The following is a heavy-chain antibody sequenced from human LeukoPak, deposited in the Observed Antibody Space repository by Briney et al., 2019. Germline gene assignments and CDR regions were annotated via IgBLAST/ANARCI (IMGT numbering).Heavy chain of an antibody. CDR3: ARASRGYSYGSPFDY. J-gene: IGHJ4*02. Sequence: ASVKVSCKASGYTFTGYYMHWVRQAPGQGLEWMGWINPNSGGTNYAQKFQGRVTITADKSTSTAYMELSSLRSEDTAVYYCARASRGYSYGSPFDYWGQGTLVTVSS. D-gene: IGHD5-18*01. V-gene: IGHV1-2*02. CDR2: INPNSGGT. CDR1: GYTFTGYY.